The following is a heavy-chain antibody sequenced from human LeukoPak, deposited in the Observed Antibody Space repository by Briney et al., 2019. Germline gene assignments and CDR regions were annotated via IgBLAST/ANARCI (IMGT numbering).Heavy chain of an antibody. J-gene: IGHJ4*02. CDR1: GFTFSDYS. CDR2: LGASSGSI. V-gene: IGHV3-48*01. CDR3: ARDVSVYDILTGYYPFDY. D-gene: IGHD3-9*01. Sequence: GGSLRLSCAASGFTFSDYSINWVRQAPGQGLEWVSYLGASSGSIFYADSVKGRFTISRDNAKNSLYLQMNSLRAEDTAVYYCARDVSVYDILTGYYPFDYWGQGTLVTVSS.